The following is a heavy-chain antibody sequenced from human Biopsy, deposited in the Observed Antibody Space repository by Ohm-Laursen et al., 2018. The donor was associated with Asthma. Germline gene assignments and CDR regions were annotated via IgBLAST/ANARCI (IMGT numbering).Heavy chain of an antibody. CDR1: GFVFSQCG. CDR3: ARQSGQEYGDSIPFDA. CDR2: VSSDGHNK. J-gene: IGHJ3*01. V-gene: IGHV3-30*03. Sequence: SLRLSCAASGFVFSQCGMHWVRQGPGKGLEWVALVSSDGHNKYYEDSVKGRFAISRDNSRNRLYLQINSLTVEDSAVYFCARQSGQEYGDSIPFDAWGQGTKVAVSS. D-gene: IGHD3-22*01.